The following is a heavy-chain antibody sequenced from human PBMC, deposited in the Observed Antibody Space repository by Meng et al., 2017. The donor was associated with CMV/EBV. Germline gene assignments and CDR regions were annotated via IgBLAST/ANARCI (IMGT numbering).Heavy chain of an antibody. D-gene: IGHD3-3*01. Sequence: QVQLVQSGAEVKKPXXSVKVXCKASGYTFTGYYMHWVRQAPGQGLEWMGWINPNSGGTNYAQKFQGRVTMTRDTSISTAYMELSRLRSDDTAVYYCARDLGYDFWSGYSYYFDYWGQGTLGTVAS. CDR3: ARDLGYDFWSGYSYYFDY. V-gene: IGHV1-2*02. J-gene: IGHJ4*02. CDR2: INPNSGGT. CDR1: GYTFTGYY.